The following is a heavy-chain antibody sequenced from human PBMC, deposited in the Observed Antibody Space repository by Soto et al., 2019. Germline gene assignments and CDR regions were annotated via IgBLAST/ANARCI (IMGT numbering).Heavy chain of an antibody. V-gene: IGHV4-59*01. D-gene: IGHD6-13*01. CDR2: IYYSGST. CDR3: ARGSIAEAGTFYYYGMDV. J-gene: IGHJ6*02. CDR1: GGSISGYY. Sequence: PSETLSLTCTVSGGSISGYYWSWIRQPPGKGLEWIGYIYYSGSTNYNPSLKSRVTISVDTSKNQFSLKLSSVTAADTAVYYCARGSIAEAGTFYYYGMDVWGQGTTVTVSS.